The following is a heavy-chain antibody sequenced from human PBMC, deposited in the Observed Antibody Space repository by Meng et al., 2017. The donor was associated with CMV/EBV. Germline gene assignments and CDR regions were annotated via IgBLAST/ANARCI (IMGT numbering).Heavy chain of an antibody. D-gene: IGHD6-13*01. CDR3: AKDLIAAAPDALDV. CDR2: ISGSGGST. CDR1: GFTFSSYA. Sequence: GESLKISCAASGFTFSSYAMSWVRQAPGKGLEWVSAISGSGGSTYYADSVKGRFTISRDNSKNTLYLQMNSLRAEDTAVYYCAKDLIAAAPDALDVWGQGTMVTVSS. V-gene: IGHV3-23*01. J-gene: IGHJ3*01.